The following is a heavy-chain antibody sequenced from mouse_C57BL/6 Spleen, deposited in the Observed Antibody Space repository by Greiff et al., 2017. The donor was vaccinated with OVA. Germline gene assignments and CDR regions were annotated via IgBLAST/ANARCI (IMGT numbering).Heavy chain of an antibody. J-gene: IGHJ1*03. CDR2: INPSNGGT. CDR3: AREGYYYGSSYRYFDV. D-gene: IGHD1-1*01. V-gene: IGHV1-53*01. CDR1: GYTFTSYW. Sequence: QVQLQQPGTELVKPGASVKLSCKASGYTFTSYWMHWVKQRPGQGLEWIGNINPSNGGTNYNAKFQSKATLTVDKSSSTAYMQLSSLTSEDSAVYYGAREGYYYGSSYRYFDVWGTGTTVTVSS.